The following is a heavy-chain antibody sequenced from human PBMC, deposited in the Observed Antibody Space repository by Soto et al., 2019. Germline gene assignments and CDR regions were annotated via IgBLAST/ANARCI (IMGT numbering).Heavy chain of an antibody. V-gene: IGHV4-31*03. CDR2: IYYSGST. Sequence: QVQLQESGPGLVKPSQTLSLTCTVSGDSISSGDYYWSWIRQHPGKGLEWIGYIYYSGSTYDNPSLKGRVTISVDTAKNQFSLKLSSVTAADTAVYYCSVVTVDFDFDYWGQGTLVTVSS. CDR3: SVVTVDFDFDY. J-gene: IGHJ4*02. D-gene: IGHD2-15*01. CDR1: GDSISSGDYY.